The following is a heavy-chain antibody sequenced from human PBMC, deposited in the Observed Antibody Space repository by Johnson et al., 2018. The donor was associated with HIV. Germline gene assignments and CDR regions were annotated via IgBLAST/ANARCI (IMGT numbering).Heavy chain of an antibody. CDR3: WAQWTVITFGGPSAFDI. D-gene: IGHD3-16*01. CDR1: GFTFDDYA. V-gene: IGHV3-15*01. J-gene: IGHJ3*02. CDR2: IKSKGDGGTT. Sequence: VQLVESGGGLVQPGRSLRLSCAASGFTFDDYAMHWVRQGPGKGLEWVGRIKSKGDGGTTDYAAPVKGRFSISRDDSRNTLHMQMNSLKTDDTGVYYCWAQWTVITFGGPSAFDIWGQGTVVTVSS.